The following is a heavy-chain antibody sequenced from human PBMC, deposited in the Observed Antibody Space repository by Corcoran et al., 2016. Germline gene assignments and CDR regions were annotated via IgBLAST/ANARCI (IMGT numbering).Heavy chain of an antibody. D-gene: IGHD6-19*01. V-gene: IGHV3-48*04. CDR3: ARGSSYRRYSSGWYVGNWFDP. Sequence: EVQLVESGGGLVQPGGSLRLSCAASGFTFSSYSMNWVRQAPGKGLEWVSYISSSSSTIYYADSVKGRFTISRDNAKNSLYLQMNSLRAEDTAVYYCARGSSYRRYSSGWYVGNWFDPWGQGTLVTVSS. J-gene: IGHJ5*02. CDR1: GFTFSSYS. CDR2: ISSSSSTI.